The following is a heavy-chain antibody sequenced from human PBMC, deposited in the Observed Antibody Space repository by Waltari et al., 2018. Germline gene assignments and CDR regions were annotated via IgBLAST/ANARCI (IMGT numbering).Heavy chain of an antibody. CDR3: ARETTNSSSWGY. Sequence: QVQLVQSGAEVKKPGSSVQVSCKASGGLFSSYASSGVRQAPGQGLEWMGGIIPVFGTANYEQKIQSRVTIPADESTITAYMELGSLRSEDTAVYYCARETTNSSSWGYWGQGTLVTVSS. V-gene: IGHV1-69*01. CDR1: GGLFSSYA. D-gene: IGHD6-13*01. CDR2: IIPVFGTA. J-gene: IGHJ4*02.